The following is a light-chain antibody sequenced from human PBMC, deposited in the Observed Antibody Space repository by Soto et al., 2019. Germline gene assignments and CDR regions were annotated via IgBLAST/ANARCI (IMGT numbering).Light chain of an antibody. CDR1: NSDVGSYNL. J-gene: IGLJ1*01. V-gene: IGLV2-23*02. CDR2: EVS. CDR3: CSYAGSSTQSYV. Sequence: QSVLTQPASVSGSPGQSITISCTGTNSDVGSYNLVSWYQQHPGKAPKVIIYEVSERPSGVSDRFSGSKSGNTASLMISGLQAEDEADYYCCSYAGSSTQSYVFGSGTKVPVL.